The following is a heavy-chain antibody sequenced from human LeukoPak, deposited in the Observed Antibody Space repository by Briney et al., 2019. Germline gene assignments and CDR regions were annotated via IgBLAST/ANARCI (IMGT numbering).Heavy chain of an antibody. V-gene: IGHV1-18*01. CDR1: GYTFTSYG. D-gene: IGHD1-26*01. CDR2: ISAYNGNT. Sequence: ASVKVSCKASGYTFTSYGISWVRQAPGQGLEWMGWISAYNGNTNYAQKLQGRVTMTTDTSTSTAYTELRSLRSDDTAVYYCARVEAYSGSYYVYWGQGTLVTVSS. J-gene: IGHJ4*02. CDR3: ARVEAYSGSYYVY.